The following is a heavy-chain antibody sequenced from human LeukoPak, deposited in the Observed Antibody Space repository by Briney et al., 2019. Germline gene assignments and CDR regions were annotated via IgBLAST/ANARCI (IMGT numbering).Heavy chain of an antibody. Sequence: GESLKISCKGSGYRFTNYWTGWVRQMPGKGLEWMGIIYPGDSDTRYSPSLQGQVTISAAKSISTAYLQWSSLKASDTAIYYCARHNPGTRITMVRGVIDYWGQGTLVTVSS. CDR2: IYPGDSDT. D-gene: IGHD3-10*01. V-gene: IGHV5-51*01. J-gene: IGHJ4*02. CDR1: GYRFTNYW. CDR3: ARHNPGTRITMVRGVIDY.